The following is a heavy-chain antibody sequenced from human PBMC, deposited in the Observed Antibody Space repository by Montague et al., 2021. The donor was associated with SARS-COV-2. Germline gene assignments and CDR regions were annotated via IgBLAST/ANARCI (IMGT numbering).Heavy chain of an antibody. CDR2: ISWNSGSI. V-gene: IGHV3-9*01. D-gene: IGHD3-22*01. CDR1: GFTFDDSA. J-gene: IGHJ4*02. Sequence: TLRLSCAASGFTFDDSAMHWVRQAPGKGLEWVSGISWNSGSIGYADSVKGRFTISRDNAKNSLYLQMNSPRAEDTALYYCAKAHYYDSSGYDNWGQGTLVTVSS. CDR3: AKAHYYDSSGYDN.